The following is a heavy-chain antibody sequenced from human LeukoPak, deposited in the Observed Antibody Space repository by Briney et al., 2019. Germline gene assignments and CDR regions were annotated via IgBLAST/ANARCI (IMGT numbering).Heavy chain of an antibody. CDR1: GGTFSSYA. J-gene: IGHJ4*02. V-gene: IGHV1-69*13. CDR2: IIPIFGTA. D-gene: IGHD6-13*01. CDR3: AGGYSSSWRQLFDY. Sequence: SVKVSCKASGGTFSSYAISWVRQAPGQGLEWMGGIIPIFGTANYAQKFQGRVTITADESTSTAYMELSSLSSEDTAVYYCAGGYSSSWRQLFDYWGQGTLVTVSS.